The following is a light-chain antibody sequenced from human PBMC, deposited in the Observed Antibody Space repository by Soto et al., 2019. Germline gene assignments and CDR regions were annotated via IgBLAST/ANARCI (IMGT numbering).Light chain of an antibody. V-gene: IGLV2-14*01. CDR3: SSYTSSSFVV. J-gene: IGLJ2*01. Sequence: QSALTQPASVSGSPGQSITISCTGTSSDVGGYNYVSWYQQHPGKAPKLMIYEVSNRPSGVSNRFSGSKSGNRASLTISGLQAEDEADYYCSSYTSSSFVVFGGGTKVTVL. CDR1: SSDVGGYNY. CDR2: EVS.